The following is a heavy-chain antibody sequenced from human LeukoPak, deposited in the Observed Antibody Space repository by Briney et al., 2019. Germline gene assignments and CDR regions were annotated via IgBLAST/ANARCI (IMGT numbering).Heavy chain of an antibody. D-gene: IGHD3-3*01. CDR1: GYTFTSYG. V-gene: IGHV1-18*01. CDR2: ISAYNGNT. J-gene: IGHJ4*02. CDR3: ARDRLLRFLEWFSDY. Sequence: ASVKVSCKASGYTFTSYGISWVRQAPGQGLEWMGWISAYNGNTNYAQKLQGRVTMTTDTSTSTAYMELRSLRSDDTAVYYCARDRLLRFLEWFSDYWGQGTLVTVSS.